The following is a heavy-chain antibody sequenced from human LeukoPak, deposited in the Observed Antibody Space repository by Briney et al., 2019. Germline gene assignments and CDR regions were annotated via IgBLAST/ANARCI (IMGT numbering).Heavy chain of an antibody. Sequence: SETLSLTCTVSGGSISTYYWSWIRQPPGKGLEWIGYIYHSGSTNYNPSLKSRVTISVDTSQNQFYLKLSSVTAADTAVYYCARDGYSGSDALWGQGALVTVSS. V-gene: IGHV4-59*01. CDR3: ARDGYSGSDAL. CDR2: IYHSGST. D-gene: IGHD5-12*01. J-gene: IGHJ4*02. CDR1: GGSISTYY.